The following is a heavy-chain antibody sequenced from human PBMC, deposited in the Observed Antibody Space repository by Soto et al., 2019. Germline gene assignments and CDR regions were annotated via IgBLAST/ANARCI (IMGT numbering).Heavy chain of an antibody. V-gene: IGHV1-8*01. CDR3: ARKGTNS. CDR2: MNPNSGNT. Sequence: QVQLVQSGAEVKKPGASVKVSCKASGYTFTSYEINWVRQATGQGLEWMGWMNPNSGNTGYAQKFQDRIIMTRNTSISTAYMELSSLRSDDTAVYYWARKGTNSWGQGTLLTVSS. J-gene: IGHJ4*02. D-gene: IGHD1-1*01. CDR1: GYTFTSYE.